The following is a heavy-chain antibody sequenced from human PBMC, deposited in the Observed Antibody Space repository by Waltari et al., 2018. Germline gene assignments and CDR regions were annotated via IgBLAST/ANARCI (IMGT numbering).Heavy chain of an antibody. V-gene: IGHV4-4*07. D-gene: IGHD6-13*01. CDR2: IYTSGST. Sequence: QVQLQESGPGLVKPSETLSLTCTVSGGSISSYYWSWIRQPAGKGLEWIGRIYTSGSTNYNPSLKMRVTMSVDTSKNQFSLKLSSVTAADTAVYYCAGDRAIAAVDAFDIWGQGTMVTVSS. CDR1: GGSISSYY. CDR3: AGDRAIAAVDAFDI. J-gene: IGHJ3*02.